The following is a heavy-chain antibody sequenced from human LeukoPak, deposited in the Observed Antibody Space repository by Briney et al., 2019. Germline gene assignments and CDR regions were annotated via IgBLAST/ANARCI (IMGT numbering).Heavy chain of an antibody. CDR2: INPSGGST. CDR3: ARDHEGINCSGGSCYSSWFDP. J-gene: IGHJ5*02. CDR1: GYTFTSYY. V-gene: IGHV1-46*03. D-gene: IGHD2-15*01. Sequence: ASVKVSCKASGYTFTSYYMHWVRQAPGQGLEWMGIINPSGGSTSYAQKFQGRGTMTRDTSTSTVYMELSSLRSEDTAVYYCARDHEGINCSGGSCYSSWFDPWGQGTLVTVSS.